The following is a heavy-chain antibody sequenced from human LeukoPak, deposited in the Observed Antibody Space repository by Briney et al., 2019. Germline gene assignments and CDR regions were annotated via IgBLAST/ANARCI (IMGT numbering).Heavy chain of an antibody. CDR3: ARGIPQSSGNWFDP. J-gene: IGHJ5*02. CDR2: MNPNSGNT. CDR1: GYTFTSYD. D-gene: IGHD3-10*01. Sequence: ASVKVSCKASGYTFTSYDINWVRQATGQGLEWMGWMNPNSGNTGYAQKFQGRVTMTRNTSISTAYMELSSLRSENTAVYYCARGIPQSSGNWFDPWGQGTLVTVSS. V-gene: IGHV1-8*01.